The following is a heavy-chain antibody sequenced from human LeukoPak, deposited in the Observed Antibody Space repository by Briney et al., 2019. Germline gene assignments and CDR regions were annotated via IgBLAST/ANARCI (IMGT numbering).Heavy chain of an antibody. V-gene: IGHV4-34*01. CDR2: INHSGST. D-gene: IGHD6-6*01. CDR3: ARGLLEYSSSSGNFDY. CDR1: GGSFSGYY. Sequence: PSETLSLTCAVYGGSFSGYYWSWIRQPPGKGLEWIGEINHSGSTNYNPSLKSRVTISVDTSKNQFSLKLSSVTAADTAVYYCARGLLEYSSSSGNFDYWGQGTLVTVSS. J-gene: IGHJ4*02.